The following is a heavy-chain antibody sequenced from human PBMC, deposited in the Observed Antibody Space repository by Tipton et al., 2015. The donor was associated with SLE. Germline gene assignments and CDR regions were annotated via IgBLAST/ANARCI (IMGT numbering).Heavy chain of an antibody. CDR3: AAWGSGNY. J-gene: IGHJ4*02. CDR1: GDSISSNG. D-gene: IGHD6-25*01. V-gene: IGHV3-7*01. Sequence: GLVKPSETLSLTCTVSGDSISSNGYYWVWIRQAPGKGLEWVANINQDRSVNRHVDSVKGRFTVSRDNADNSLYLQMNSLRDEDTAVYYCAAWGSGNYWGRGTLVTVSS. CDR2: INQDRSVN.